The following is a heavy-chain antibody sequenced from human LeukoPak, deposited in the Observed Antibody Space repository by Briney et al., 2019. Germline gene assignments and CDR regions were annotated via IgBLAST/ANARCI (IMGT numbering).Heavy chain of an antibody. D-gene: IGHD6-13*01. J-gene: IGHJ4*02. CDR3: ARSVAAAGTLGY. CDR1: GFTFNNYG. CDR2: IRYDGSNK. V-gene: IGHV3-30*02. Sequence: GGSLRLSCVASGFTFNNYGMHWVRQAPGKGLEGVTFIRYDGSNKYYADSVKGRFTISRDNAKNTLYLQMNSLRAEDTAVCYCARSVAAAGTLGYWGQGTLVTVSS.